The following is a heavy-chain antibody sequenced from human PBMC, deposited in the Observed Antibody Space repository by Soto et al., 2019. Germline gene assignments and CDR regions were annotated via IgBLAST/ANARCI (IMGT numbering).Heavy chain of an antibody. CDR2: ITGSGGDT. D-gene: IGHD6-25*01. J-gene: IGHJ4*02. CDR3: AKGSASGSPYYFDY. CDR1: GFTFSSCA. Sequence: GGSLRLSCAASGFTFSSCAMSWVRQSPGKGLKWVSAITGSGGDTFHADSVKGRFTISRDNSQNTLYLQMSSLRAEDTAVYYCAKGSASGSPYYFDYWGQGILVTVSS. V-gene: IGHV3-23*01.